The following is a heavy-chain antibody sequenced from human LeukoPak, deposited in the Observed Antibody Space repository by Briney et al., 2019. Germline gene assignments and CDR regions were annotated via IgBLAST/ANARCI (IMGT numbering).Heavy chain of an antibody. CDR3: ARGVVQWLAYFDY. D-gene: IGHD6-19*01. Sequence: GGSLRLSCAASGFTFSSYGMHWVRQAPGKGLERVAVIWYDGSNKYYADSVKGRFTISRDNSKNTLYLQMNSLRAEDTAVYYCARGVVQWLAYFDYWGQGTLVTVSS. J-gene: IGHJ4*02. V-gene: IGHV3-33*01. CDR1: GFTFSSYG. CDR2: IWYDGSNK.